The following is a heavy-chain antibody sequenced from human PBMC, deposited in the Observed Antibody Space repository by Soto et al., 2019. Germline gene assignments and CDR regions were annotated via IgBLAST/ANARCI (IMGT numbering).Heavy chain of an antibody. CDR1: GFTFSNYD. CDR2: ISYDGSNK. CDR3: AKAAATYYCSGGYCYNYYFDS. Sequence: PGGSLRLSCAASGFTFSNYDMHWVRQAPGKGLEWVAVISYDGSNKYYADSVRSRFTISRDNSKNTLYLQMNSLRADDTAVYYCAKAAATYYCSGGYCYNYYFDSWGQGTLVTVSS. V-gene: IGHV3-30*18. D-gene: IGHD2-15*01. J-gene: IGHJ4*02.